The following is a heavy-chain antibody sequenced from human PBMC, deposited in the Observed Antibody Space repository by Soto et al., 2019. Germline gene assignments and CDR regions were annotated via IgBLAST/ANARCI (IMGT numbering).Heavy chain of an antibody. V-gene: IGHV1-69*02. Sequence: QVQLVQSGAEVKKPGSSVKVSCKASGGTFSSYTISWVRQAPGQGLEWMGRIIPILGIANYAQKFQGRVTLTAENPTSTAYRDLSCLRSGDTAVYYWARPDFSYGSGSYVFVTGGQGKMVTVSS. J-gene: IGHJ3*02. CDR2: IIPILGIA. CDR1: GGTFSSYT. CDR3: ARPDFSYGSGSYVFVT. D-gene: IGHD3-10*01.